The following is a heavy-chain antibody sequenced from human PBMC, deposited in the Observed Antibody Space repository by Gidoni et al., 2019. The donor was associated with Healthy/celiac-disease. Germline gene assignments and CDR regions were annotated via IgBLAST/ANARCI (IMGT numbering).Heavy chain of an antibody. CDR2: FDPEDGET. CDR3: ATGSRRELLILDAFDI. V-gene: IGHV1-24*01. CDR1: GYTLTELS. J-gene: IGHJ3*02. Sequence: QAQLVQSGAEVKKPGASVKVSCKVAGYTLTELSMHWVRQAPGKGLEWMGGFDPEDGETIYAQKFQGRVTMTEDTSTDTAYMELSSLRSEDTAVYYCATGSRRELLILDAFDIWGQGTMVTVSS. D-gene: IGHD1-26*01.